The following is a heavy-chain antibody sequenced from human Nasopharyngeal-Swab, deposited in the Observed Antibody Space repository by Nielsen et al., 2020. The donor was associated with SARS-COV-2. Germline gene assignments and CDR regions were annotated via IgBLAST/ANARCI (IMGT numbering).Heavy chain of an antibody. D-gene: IGHD6-6*01. Sequence: GESLKISCAASGFFFSDFWMTWVRQAPGKGLEWVANIRQDGREEYYVDSVKGRFTISRDNAKNLLSLQMSSLRAEDTAVFYCARAGQYTSSSRADFDYWGQGTPVTVSS. V-gene: IGHV3-7*03. CDR1: GFFFSDFW. CDR3: ARAGQYTSSSRADFDY. CDR2: IRQDGREE. J-gene: IGHJ4*02.